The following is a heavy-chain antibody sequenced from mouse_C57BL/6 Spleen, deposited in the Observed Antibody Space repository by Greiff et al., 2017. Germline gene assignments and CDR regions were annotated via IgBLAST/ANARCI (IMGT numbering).Heavy chain of an antibody. CDR2: IYPGDGDT. CDR1: GYAFSSSW. V-gene: IGHV1-82*01. J-gene: IGHJ4*01. CDR3: ARWSSGYAMDY. D-gene: IGHD3-2*02. Sequence: QVQLQQSGPELVKPGASVKISCKASGYAFSSSWMNWVKQRPGKGLEWIGRIYPGDGDTNYNGKFKGRATLTADKSSSTAYMQRSSLTSEDSAVYFCARWSSGYAMDYWGQGTSVTVSS.